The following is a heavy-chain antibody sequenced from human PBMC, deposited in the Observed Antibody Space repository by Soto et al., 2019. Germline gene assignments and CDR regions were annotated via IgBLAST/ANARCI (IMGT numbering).Heavy chain of an antibody. V-gene: IGHV4-34*01. Sequence: QVQLQQWGAGLLKPSETLSLTCAVYGGSFSGYYWSWIRQPPGKGLEWIGEINHSGSTNYNPSLKSRVTISVDTSKNQFSLKLSSVTAADTAVYYCARGGVYCSGGSCYSLWGQGTLVTVSS. CDR1: GGSFSGYY. CDR2: INHSGST. CDR3: ARGGVYCSGGSCYSL. D-gene: IGHD2-15*01. J-gene: IGHJ4*02.